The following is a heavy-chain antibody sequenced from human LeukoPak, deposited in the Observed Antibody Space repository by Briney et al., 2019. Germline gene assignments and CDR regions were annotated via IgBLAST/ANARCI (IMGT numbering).Heavy chain of an antibody. V-gene: IGHV4-59*08. D-gene: IGHD6-19*01. Sequence: SETLSLTCTVSGGSISSYYWRWIRQPPGKGLEWIGYIYYSGSTNYNPSLKSRVTISVDTSKKQFSLKLSSVTAADTAVYYCATYYLSGWPTDDAFDIWGQGTMVTVSS. J-gene: IGHJ3*02. CDR3: ATYYLSGWPTDDAFDI. CDR1: GGSISSYY. CDR2: IYYSGST.